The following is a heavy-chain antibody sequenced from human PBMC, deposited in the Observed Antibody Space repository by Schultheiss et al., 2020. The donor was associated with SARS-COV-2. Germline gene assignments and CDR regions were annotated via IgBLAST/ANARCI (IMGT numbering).Heavy chain of an antibody. CDR3: VREGVTWDAYDI. V-gene: IGHV1-3*01. D-gene: IGHD2-21*02. CDR2: INPGNGNT. Sequence: ASVKVSCKASGYTFTTYAMHWVRQAPGQRLEWMGWINPGNGNTKYSQKFQGRVIMSSDTPTTTVYMELRGLRSDDTAVYYCVREGVTWDAYDIWGQGTLVTVAS. CDR1: GYTFTTYA. J-gene: IGHJ3*02.